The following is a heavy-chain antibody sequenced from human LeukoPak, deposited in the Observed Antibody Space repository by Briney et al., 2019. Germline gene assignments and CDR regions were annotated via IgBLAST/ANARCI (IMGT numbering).Heavy chain of an antibody. Sequence: GGSLGLSCAASGFTFSRFGIHWVRQAPGKGLQWVALISYDGSKTYYAASVKDRFTISRDNSKNTLYLQMNSLRTDDTAVYYCARDSQRWSLENFYAMDVWGQGTTVSVSS. V-gene: IGHV3-30*03. CDR3: ARDSQRWSLENFYAMDV. D-gene: IGHD1-1*01. J-gene: IGHJ6*02. CDR2: ISYDGSKT. CDR1: GFTFSRFG.